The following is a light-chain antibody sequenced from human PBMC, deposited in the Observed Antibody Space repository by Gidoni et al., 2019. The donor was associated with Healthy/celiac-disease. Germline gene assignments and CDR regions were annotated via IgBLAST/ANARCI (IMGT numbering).Light chain of an antibody. CDR2: DAS. Sequence: IVLTQSPATLSLSPGERATLSCRASQSVSSYLAWYQQKPGQAPRLLIYDASNRATGIPARFSGSGSGTDCTLTISSLEPEDFAVYYCQQSLTCGGGTKVEIK. V-gene: IGKV3-11*01. CDR3: QQSLT. CDR1: QSVSSY. J-gene: IGKJ4*01.